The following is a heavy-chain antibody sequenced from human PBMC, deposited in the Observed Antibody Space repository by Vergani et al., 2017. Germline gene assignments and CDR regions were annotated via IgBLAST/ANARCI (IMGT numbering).Heavy chain of an antibody. Sequence: QVQLVQSGAEVKKPGASVKVSCKASGYTFTSYDINWVRQATGQGLEWMGWMNPNSGNTGYAQKFQGRVTMTRNTSISTAYMELSSLRSEDTAVYYCARAKYCSSTSCMYYYDSSPRYTSGYWGQGTLVTVSS. CDR2: MNPNSGNT. CDR3: ARAKYCSSTSCMYYYDSSPRYTSGY. V-gene: IGHV1-8*01. CDR1: GYTFTSYD. D-gene: IGHD2-2*01. J-gene: IGHJ4*02.